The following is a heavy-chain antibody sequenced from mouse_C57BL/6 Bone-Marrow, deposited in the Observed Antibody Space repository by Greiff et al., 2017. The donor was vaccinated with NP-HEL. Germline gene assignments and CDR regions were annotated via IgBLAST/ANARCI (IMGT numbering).Heavy chain of an antibody. J-gene: IGHJ2*01. V-gene: IGHV1-42*01. CDR1: GYSFTGYY. CDR3: ARGGERPFDY. CDR2: INPSTGGT. D-gene: IGHD2-13*01. Sequence: EVKLQESGPELVKPGASVKISCKASGYSFTGYYMNWVKQSPEKSLEWIGEINPSTGGTTYNQKFKAKATLTVDKSSSTAYMQLKSLTSEDSAVYYCARGGERPFDYWGQGTTLTVSS.